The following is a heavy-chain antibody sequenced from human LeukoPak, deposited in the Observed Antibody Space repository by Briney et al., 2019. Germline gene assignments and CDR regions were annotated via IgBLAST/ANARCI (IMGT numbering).Heavy chain of an antibody. V-gene: IGHV3-20*04. CDR3: ARDEAGTHDY. J-gene: IGHJ4*02. Sequence: PGGSLRLSCAASGFTFANYGMSWVRQAPGKGLEWVSGINWDGGSTGYADSVTGRFTISRDNAKNSLYLQMNSLRAEDTALYYCARDEAGTHDYWGQGTLVTVSS. CDR1: GFTFANYG. CDR2: INWDGGST. D-gene: IGHD6-19*01.